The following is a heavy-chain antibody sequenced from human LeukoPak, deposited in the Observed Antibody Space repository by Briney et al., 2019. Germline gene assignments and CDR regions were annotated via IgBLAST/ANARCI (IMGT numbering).Heavy chain of an antibody. CDR2: ISSSSSYI. Sequence: GGSLRLSCAASGFTVSSNYMSWVRQAPGKGLEWVSSISSSSSYIYYADSVKGRFTISRDNAKNSLYLQMNSLRAEDTAVYYCARDFGGSSSGYWGQGTLVTVSS. D-gene: IGHD6-6*01. CDR3: ARDFGGSSSGY. J-gene: IGHJ4*02. CDR1: GFTVSSNY. V-gene: IGHV3-21*01.